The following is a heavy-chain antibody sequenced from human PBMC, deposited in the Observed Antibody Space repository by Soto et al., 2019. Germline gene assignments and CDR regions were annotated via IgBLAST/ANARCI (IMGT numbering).Heavy chain of an antibody. CDR1: GYSFTKYW. CDR2: IYPDESDT. Sequence: GESLKISCKGSGYSFTKYWIGWGLQMPWKGLEWMAIIYPDESDTRYSPSFQGQVTISADNSISTAYLQWSSLKAADTAMYYCVRMGFSGGGYLSYYYYGMDIWGQGTTVTVSS. J-gene: IGHJ6*02. V-gene: IGHV5-51*01. CDR3: VRMGFSGGGYLSYYYYGMDI. D-gene: IGHD5-12*01.